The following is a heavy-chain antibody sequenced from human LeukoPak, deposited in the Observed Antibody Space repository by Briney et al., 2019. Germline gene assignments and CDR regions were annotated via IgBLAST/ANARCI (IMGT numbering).Heavy chain of an antibody. V-gene: IGHV4-4*07. CDR1: GGSISSYY. D-gene: IGHD6-6*01. CDR2: IYTSGST. CDR3: ARGSSSSRKSRYYFDY. Sequence: SETLSLTCTVSGGSISSYYWSWIRQPAGKGLEWIGRIYTSGSTNYNPSLKSRVTMLVDTSKNQFSLKLSSVTAADTAVYYCARGSSSSRKSRYYFDYWGQGTLVTVSS. J-gene: IGHJ4*02.